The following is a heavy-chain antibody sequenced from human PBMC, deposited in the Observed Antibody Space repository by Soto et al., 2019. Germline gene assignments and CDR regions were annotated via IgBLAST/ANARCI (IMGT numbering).Heavy chain of an antibody. CDR3: AKLGSTSSGWFDP. V-gene: IGHV3-30*18. J-gene: IGHJ5*02. Sequence: GGSLRLSCAASGFTFSTYGMQWVRQAPGKGLEWVAVISSDGSNRYYADSVRGRFTISRDNSKSTVSLQMDSLKAEDTAVYYCAKLGSTSSGWFDPWGQGTLVTVSS. D-gene: IGHD6-6*01. CDR1: GFTFSTYG. CDR2: ISSDGSNR.